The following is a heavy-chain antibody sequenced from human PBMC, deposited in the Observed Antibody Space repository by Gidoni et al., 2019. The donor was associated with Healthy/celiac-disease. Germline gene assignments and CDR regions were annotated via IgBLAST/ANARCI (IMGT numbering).Heavy chain of an antibody. CDR1: GYTFTSYY. D-gene: IGHD3-9*01. V-gene: IGHV1-46*01. CDR2: INPSGGST. CDR3: AREPTYYDILTATTPLYYFDY. Sequence: QVQLVQSGAEVKKPGASVKVSCKASGYTFTSYYMHLVRQAPGQGLEWMGIINPSGGSTSYAQKFQGRVTMTRDTSTSTVYMELSSLRSEDTAVYYCAREPTYYDILTATTPLYYFDYWGQGTLVTVSS. J-gene: IGHJ4*02.